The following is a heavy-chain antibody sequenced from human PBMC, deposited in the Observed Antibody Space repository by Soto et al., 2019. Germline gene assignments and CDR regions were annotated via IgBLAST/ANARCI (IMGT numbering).Heavy chain of an antibody. CDR3: ARVRYSSGWKNDY. V-gene: IGHV3-21*01. J-gene: IGHJ4*02. D-gene: IGHD6-19*01. CDR2: ISSSSSYI. CDR1: GFTFSSYS. Sequence: AGGSLRLSCAASGFTFSSYSMNWVRQAPGKGLEWVSSISSSSSYIYYADSVKGRFTISRDNAKNSLYLQMYSLRAEDTAVYYCARVRYSSGWKNDYWGQGTLVTVSS.